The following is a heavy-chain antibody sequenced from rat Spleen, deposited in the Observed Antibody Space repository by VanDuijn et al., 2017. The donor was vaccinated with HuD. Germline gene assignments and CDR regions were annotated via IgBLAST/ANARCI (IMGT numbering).Heavy chain of an antibody. CDR1: GFTLSDYY. V-gene: IGHV5-22*01. Sequence: EVQLVESGGGLVEPGRSLKLSCAASGFTLSDYYMAWVRQAPKKGLEWVASITYEGITTYYGDSMKGRFTLSRDNTKSTLYLQMNSLRSEDTATYYCTRLGITLGAGHWFAYWGQGTLVTVSS. D-gene: IGHD1-2*01. CDR2: ITYEGITT. J-gene: IGHJ3*01. CDR3: TRLGITLGAGHWFAY.